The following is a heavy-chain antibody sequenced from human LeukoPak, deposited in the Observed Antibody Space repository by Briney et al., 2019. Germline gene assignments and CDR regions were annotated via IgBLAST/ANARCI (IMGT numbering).Heavy chain of an antibody. CDR3: ARGRFRITGTTGAFDI. J-gene: IGHJ3*02. CDR1: GYTFTSYY. D-gene: IGHD1-7*01. V-gene: IGHV1-46*01. CDR2: INPSGGST. Sequence: ASVKVSCKASGYTFTSYYMHWVRQAPGQGLEWMGIINPSGGSTSYAQKFQGRVTMTRDTSTSTVYMELSSLRSEDTAVYYCARGRFRITGTTGAFDIWGQGTVVTVSS.